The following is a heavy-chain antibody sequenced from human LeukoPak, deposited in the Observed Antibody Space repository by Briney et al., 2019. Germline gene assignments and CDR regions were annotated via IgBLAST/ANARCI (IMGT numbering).Heavy chain of an antibody. Sequence: GGSLRLSCAVSGFTFSSYAMHWVRQAPGKGLEYVSGISSNGGSTYYANSVKDRFTISRDNSKNTLYLQMGSLRAEDMAVYYCARLTNYYYDSSGYYYSPSYYFDYWGQGTLVTVSS. CDR3: ARLTNYYYDSSGYYYSPSYYFDY. J-gene: IGHJ4*02. CDR1: GFTFSSYA. D-gene: IGHD3-22*01. CDR2: ISSNGGST. V-gene: IGHV3-64*01.